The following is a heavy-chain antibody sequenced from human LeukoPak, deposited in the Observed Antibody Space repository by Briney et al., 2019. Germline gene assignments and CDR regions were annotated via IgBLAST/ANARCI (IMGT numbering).Heavy chain of an antibody. Sequence: ASVKVSCKASGHTFTSYYMHWMRQAPGHGLEWMGIINPSGGSTSYAQKFQGRVTMTRDTSTSTVYMELSSLRSEDTAVYYCARPPDSGRYAYYFDYWGQGTLVTVSS. D-gene: IGHD1-26*01. CDR2: INPSGGST. CDR1: GHTFTSYY. J-gene: IGHJ4*02. V-gene: IGHV1-46*01. CDR3: ARPPDSGRYAYYFDY.